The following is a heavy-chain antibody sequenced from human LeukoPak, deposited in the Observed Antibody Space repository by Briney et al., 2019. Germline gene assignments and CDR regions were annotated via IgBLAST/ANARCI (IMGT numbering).Heavy chain of an antibody. J-gene: IGHJ4*02. D-gene: IGHD3-22*01. CDR1: GFTFDDYA. V-gene: IGHV3-9*03. CDR2: ISWNRGSI. Sequence: GRSLRLSCAASGFTFDDYAMHWVRQAPGKGLEWVSGISWNRGSIGYADSVKGRFTISRDNAKNSLYLQINSLRAEDMALYSCAKDSIGYYDSSGPYYFDYWGQGTLVTVSS. CDR3: AKDSIGYYDSSGPYYFDY.